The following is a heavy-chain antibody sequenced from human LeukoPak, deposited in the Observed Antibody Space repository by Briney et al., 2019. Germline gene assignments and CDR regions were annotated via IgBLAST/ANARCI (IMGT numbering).Heavy chain of an antibody. CDR1: GGTFSSYA. CDR3: ARDRLDCSSTSCYPPYNWFDP. J-gene: IGHJ5*02. V-gene: IGHV1-69*13. Sequence: GASMKVSCKASGGTFSSYAISWVRQAPGQGLEWMGGIIPIFGTANYAQKFQGRVTITADESTSTAYMELSSLRSEDTAVYYCARDRLDCSSTSCYPPYNWFDPWGQGTLVTVSS. CDR2: IIPIFGTA. D-gene: IGHD2-2*01.